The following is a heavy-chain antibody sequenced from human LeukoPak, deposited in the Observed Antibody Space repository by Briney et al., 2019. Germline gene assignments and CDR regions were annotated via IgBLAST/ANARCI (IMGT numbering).Heavy chain of an antibody. CDR3: VRGGCKSTSCYDS. J-gene: IGHJ4*02. Sequence: GRSLRLSCAASGFNFGSYGMHWVRQAPDKGLEWLAVIWYDGSEKYYADSVKGRLTISRDNAKNTLYLQVSSLTVGDTALYYCVRGGCKSTSCYDSWGQGTLVTVSS. CDR1: GFNFGSYG. V-gene: IGHV3-33*01. CDR2: IWYDGSEK. D-gene: IGHD2-2*01.